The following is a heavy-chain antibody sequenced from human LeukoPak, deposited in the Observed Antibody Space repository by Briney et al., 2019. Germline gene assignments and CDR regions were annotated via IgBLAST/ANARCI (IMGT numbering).Heavy chain of an antibody. D-gene: IGHD2-21*02. Sequence: PSETLSLTCAVYGGSFSGYYWSWIRQPPGKGLEWIGEINHSGSTNYNPSLKSRVTISVDTSKNQFSLKLSSVTAADTAVYYCARGGEVVTAIPVGPTAAAAFDIWGQGTMVTVSS. CDR1: GGSFSGYY. CDR2: INHSGST. V-gene: IGHV4-34*01. CDR3: ARGGEVVTAIPVGPTAAAAFDI. J-gene: IGHJ3*02.